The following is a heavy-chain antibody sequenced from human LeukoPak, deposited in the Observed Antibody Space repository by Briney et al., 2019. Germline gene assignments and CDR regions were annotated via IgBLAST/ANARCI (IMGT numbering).Heavy chain of an antibody. Sequence: GGPLRLSCAASGFTFSSYVMSWVRQAPGKGLEWVSAITGSGGGTNYADSVKGRFTISRDNSKNTLFLQMNSLRAEDTALYYCAKEEQTDGPFVTLDYWGQGTLVTVSS. CDR1: GFTFSSYV. J-gene: IGHJ4*02. D-gene: IGHD1-14*01. V-gene: IGHV3-23*01. CDR2: ITGSGGGT. CDR3: AKEEQTDGPFVTLDY.